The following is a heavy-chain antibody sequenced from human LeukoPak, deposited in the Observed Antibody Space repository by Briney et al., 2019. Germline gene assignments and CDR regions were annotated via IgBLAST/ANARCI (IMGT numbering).Heavy chain of an antibody. Sequence: AGSLRLSCAASGFSVSTICMSWVRQAPPKGLERVAVIYSGGTTYYADSVRGRFTISRDNSKNTLYLQMNSLRVEDTALYYCARDMGFGDLMGYWGQGTLVTVSS. CDR3: ARDMGFGDLMGY. V-gene: IGHV3-53*01. J-gene: IGHJ4*02. CDR2: IYSGGTT. D-gene: IGHD3-10*01. CDR1: GFSVSTIC.